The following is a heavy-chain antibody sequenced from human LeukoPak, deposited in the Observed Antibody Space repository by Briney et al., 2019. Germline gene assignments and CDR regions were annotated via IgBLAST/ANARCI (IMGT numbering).Heavy chain of an antibody. Sequence: GGSLRLPCAASGFTFGSNAMTWVRQAPGKGLEWVSAITDSGGSKYYADSVKGRFTISRDNSKNTLYLQMNSLRAEDTAVYYCAKLGDCSSSSCYPRTPIDYWGQGTLVTVSS. CDR1: GFTFGSNA. V-gene: IGHV3-23*01. CDR3: AKLGDCSSSSCYPRTPIDY. CDR2: ITDSGGSK. D-gene: IGHD2-2*01. J-gene: IGHJ4*02.